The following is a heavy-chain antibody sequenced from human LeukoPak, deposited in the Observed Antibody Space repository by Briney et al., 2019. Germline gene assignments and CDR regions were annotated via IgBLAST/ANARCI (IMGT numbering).Heavy chain of an antibody. CDR2: ISSSSSYI. J-gene: IGHJ6*03. V-gene: IGHV3-21*01. CDR3: ARFNGVLRYYYMDV. D-gene: IGHD2-8*01. Sequence: GGSLRLSCAASGFTFSSYSMNWVRQAPGKGLEWVSSISSSSSYIYYADSVKGRFTISRDNAKNSLYLQMNSLRAEDTAVYYCARFNGVLRYYYMDVWGKGTTVTVSS. CDR1: GFTFSSYS.